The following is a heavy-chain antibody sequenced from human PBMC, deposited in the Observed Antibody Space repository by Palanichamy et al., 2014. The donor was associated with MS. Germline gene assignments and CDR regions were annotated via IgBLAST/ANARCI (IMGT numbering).Heavy chain of an antibody. V-gene: IGHV3-30*04. Sequence: QVQLVESGGGVVQPGRSLRLSCAASGFPFSKYSMHWVRLAPGKGLEWVAIISYDGSNKYYADSVKGRFTLSRDNSKNTVYLHINILRPEDTAVYYCARDRAFLVVTVIGDYWGQGTLVTVSS. CDR2: ISYDGSNK. CDR1: GFPFSKYS. CDR3: ARDRAFLVVTVIGDY. J-gene: IGHJ4*02. D-gene: IGHD2-21*02.